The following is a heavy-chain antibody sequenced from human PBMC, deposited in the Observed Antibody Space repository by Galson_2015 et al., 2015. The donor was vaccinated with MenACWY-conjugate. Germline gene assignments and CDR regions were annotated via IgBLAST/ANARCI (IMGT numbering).Heavy chain of an antibody. J-gene: IGHJ4*02. D-gene: IGHD1-1*01. CDR3: ARSEASTIDY. CDR2: TYYRSKWFN. V-gene: IGHV6-1*01. Sequence: CAISGDSVSSNSAAWNWIRQSPSRGLEWLGRTYYRSKWFNHYAVSVKSRITINPDTSKNQFSPQLNSVTPEDTAVYYCARSEASTIDYWGRGTLVTVSS. CDR1: GDSVSSNSAA.